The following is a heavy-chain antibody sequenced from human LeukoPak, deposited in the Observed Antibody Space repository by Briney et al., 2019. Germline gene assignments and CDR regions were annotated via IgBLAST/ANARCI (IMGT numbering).Heavy chain of an antibody. CDR2: INHSGST. CDR1: GGSFSGYY. J-gene: IGHJ5*02. Sequence: SSETLSLTCAVYGGSFSGYYWGWIRQPPGKGLEWIGEINHSGSTNYNPSLKSRVTVSVDTSKNQFSLKLSSVTAADTAVYYCARGRGSGSYRPWGQGTLVTVSS. V-gene: IGHV4-34*01. D-gene: IGHD3-10*01. CDR3: ARGRGSGSYRP.